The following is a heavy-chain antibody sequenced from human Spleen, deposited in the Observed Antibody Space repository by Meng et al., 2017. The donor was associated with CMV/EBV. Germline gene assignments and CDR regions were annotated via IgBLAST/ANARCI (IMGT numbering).Heavy chain of an antibody. D-gene: IGHD3-16*01. J-gene: IGHJ5*02. CDR1: GGSVSSGHYY. CDR2: IYYTGII. Sequence: SETLSLTCGVSGGSVSSGHYYWSWIRQPPGKGLEWIGYIYYTGIINYNPSLKSRVTISLDTSKTQFSLKLRSVTAADTAMYYCARHAEGGVPPEYNCYAPWGQGTVVTVSS. V-gene: IGHV4-61*01. CDR3: ARHAEGGVPPEYNCYAP.